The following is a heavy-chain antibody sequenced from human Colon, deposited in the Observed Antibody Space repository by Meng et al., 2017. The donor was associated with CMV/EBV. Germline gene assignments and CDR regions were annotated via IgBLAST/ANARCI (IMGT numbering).Heavy chain of an antibody. CDR2: INHSGGT. V-gene: IGHV4-34*10. CDR1: GESYSGYY. J-gene: IGHJ6*01. CDR3: ARYEYRTALYGVDV. D-gene: IGHD5-18*01. Sequence: VQGESYSGYYWSWIRQSPGKGLEWIGEINHSGGTDYNPSLESRVTISIDTSKQEFYLNLTSLTAADTAVYYCARYEYRTALYGVDVWGQGTTVTVSS.